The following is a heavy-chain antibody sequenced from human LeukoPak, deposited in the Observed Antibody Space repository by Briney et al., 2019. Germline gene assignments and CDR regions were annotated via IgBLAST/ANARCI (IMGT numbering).Heavy chain of an antibody. Sequence: SETLSLTCPVSGGSISSGGYYWSWIRQHPGKGLEWIGYIYYSGSTYYNPSLKSRVTISVDTSKNQFSLKLSSVTAADTAVYYCASRPHDYGDYYFDYWGQGTLVTVSS. V-gene: IGHV4-31*03. CDR2: IYYSGST. D-gene: IGHD4-17*01. J-gene: IGHJ4*02. CDR1: GGSISSGGYY. CDR3: ASRPHDYGDYYFDY.